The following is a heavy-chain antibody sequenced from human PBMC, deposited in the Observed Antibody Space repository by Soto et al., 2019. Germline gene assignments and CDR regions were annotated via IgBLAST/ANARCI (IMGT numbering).Heavy chain of an antibody. V-gene: IGHV1-69*01. J-gene: IGHJ6*02. CDR3: ARGTHYDSSGYYLNPPYYYYYYGMDV. CDR1: GGTFSSYA. D-gene: IGHD3-22*01. Sequence: SVKVSCEASGGTFSSYAISWVRQAPVQGLEWMGGIIPIFGTANYAQKFQGRVTITADESTSTAYMELSSLRSEDTAVYYCARGTHYDSSGYYLNPPYYYYYYGMDVWGQGTTVTVSS. CDR2: IIPIFGTA.